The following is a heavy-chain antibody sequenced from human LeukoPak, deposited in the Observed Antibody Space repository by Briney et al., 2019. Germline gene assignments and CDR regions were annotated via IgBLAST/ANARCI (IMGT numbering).Heavy chain of an antibody. CDR1: GFTFSNYW. Sequence: PGGSLRLSCAASGFTFSNYWMSWVRQAPGKGLEWVAVISYDGSNKYYADSVKGRFTISRDNSKNTLYLQMNSLRAEDTAVYYCASTMSTHYWYFDLWGRGTLVTVSS. V-gene: IGHV3-30-3*01. CDR2: ISYDGSNK. J-gene: IGHJ2*01. D-gene: IGHD2-2*01. CDR3: ASTMSTHYWYFDL.